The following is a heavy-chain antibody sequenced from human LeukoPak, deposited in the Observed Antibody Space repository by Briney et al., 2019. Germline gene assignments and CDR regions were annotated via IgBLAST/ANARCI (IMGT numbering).Heavy chain of an antibody. CDR1: GFTFSSYA. Sequence: GGSLRLSCAASGFTFSSYAMHWVRQAPGKGLEWVAVISYDGSNKYYADSVKGRFTISRDNSKNTLYLQMNSLRAEDTAVYYCARVPGRGNYYYYYMDVWGKGTTVTVSS. J-gene: IGHJ6*03. D-gene: IGHD3-10*01. CDR3: ARVPGRGNYYYYYMDV. V-gene: IGHV3-30*01. CDR2: ISYDGSNK.